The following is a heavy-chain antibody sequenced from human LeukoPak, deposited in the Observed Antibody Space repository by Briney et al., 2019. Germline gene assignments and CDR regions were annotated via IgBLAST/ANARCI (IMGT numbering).Heavy chain of an antibody. CDR3: ARASAHSTIRYYFDN. Sequence: GGSLRLSCAASGFTFSDHYMDWLRQAPGKGLEWVGRTRNKANSYTTEYAASVKGRFTVSRDASKNSLHLQMNSLKTEDTAVYYCARASAHSTIRYYFDNWGQGTLVPVSS. V-gene: IGHV3-72*01. J-gene: IGHJ4*02. CDR1: GFTFSDHY. D-gene: IGHD3-3*01. CDR2: TRNKANSYTT.